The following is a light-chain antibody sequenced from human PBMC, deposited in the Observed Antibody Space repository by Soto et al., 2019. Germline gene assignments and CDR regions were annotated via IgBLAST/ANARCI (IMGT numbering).Light chain of an antibody. CDR2: DAS. CDR3: QQRSNWPLALT. Sequence: EIVMTQSPATLSVSPGERATLSCRASQSVSSSYLAWYQQKPGQAPRLLIYDASNRATGIPARFSGSGSGTDFTLTISSLEPEDFAVYYCQQRSNWPLALTFGGGTKVDIK. CDR1: QSVSSSY. V-gene: IGKV3-11*01. J-gene: IGKJ4*01.